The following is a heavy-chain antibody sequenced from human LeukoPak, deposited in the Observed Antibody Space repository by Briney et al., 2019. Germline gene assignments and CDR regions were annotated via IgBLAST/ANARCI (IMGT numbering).Heavy chain of an antibody. V-gene: IGHV4-59*01. Sequence: SSETLSLTCTVSGGSISSYHWSWIRQPPGKGLEWIGYIYYSGSTNYNPSLKSRVTISVDTSKNQFSLKLSSVTAADTAVYYCARDSEAVAGHFDYWGQGTLVTVSS. D-gene: IGHD6-19*01. J-gene: IGHJ4*02. CDR3: ARDSEAVAGHFDY. CDR2: IYYSGST. CDR1: GGSISSYH.